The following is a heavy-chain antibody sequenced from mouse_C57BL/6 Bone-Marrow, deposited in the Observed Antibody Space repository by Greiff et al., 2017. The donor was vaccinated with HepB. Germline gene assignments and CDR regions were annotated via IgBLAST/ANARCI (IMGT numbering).Heavy chain of an antibody. CDR3: AREGKYYDPFAY. V-gene: IGHV3-6*01. CDR2: ISYDGSN. D-gene: IGHD2-4*01. CDR1: GYSITSGYY. Sequence: ESGPGLVKPSQSLSLTCSVTGYSITSGYYWNWIRQFPGNKLEWMGYISYDGSNNYNPSLKNRISITRDTSKNQFFLKLNSVTTEDTATYYCAREGKYYDPFAYWGQGTLVTVSA. J-gene: IGHJ3*01.